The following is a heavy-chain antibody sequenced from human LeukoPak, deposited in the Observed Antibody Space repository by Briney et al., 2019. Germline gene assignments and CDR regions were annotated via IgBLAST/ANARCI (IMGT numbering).Heavy chain of an antibody. V-gene: IGHV3-23*01. CDR1: GFTFSSYS. Sequence: GGSLRLSCAASGFTFSSYSMTWVRQAPGKGLEWVSAISGSGGSTYYADSVKGRFTISRDNSKNTLYLQMNSLRAEDTAVYYCAKPDNYYDSSPFDYWGQGTLVTVSS. D-gene: IGHD3-22*01. J-gene: IGHJ4*02. CDR2: ISGSGGST. CDR3: AKPDNYYDSSPFDY.